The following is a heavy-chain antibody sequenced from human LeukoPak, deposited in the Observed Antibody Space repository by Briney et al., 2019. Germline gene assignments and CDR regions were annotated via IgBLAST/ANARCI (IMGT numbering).Heavy chain of an antibody. J-gene: IGHJ6*02. CDR3: ARGLTIVVVTAEGMDV. CDR1: GGTFSSYA. D-gene: IGHD2-21*02. CDR2: IIPILGIA. Sequence: ASVKVSCKASGGTFSSYAISWVRQAPGQGLEWMGRIIPILGIANYAQKFQGRVTITADKSTSTAYMELSSLRSEDTAVYYCARGLTIVVVTAEGMDVWGQGTTVTVSS. V-gene: IGHV1-69*04.